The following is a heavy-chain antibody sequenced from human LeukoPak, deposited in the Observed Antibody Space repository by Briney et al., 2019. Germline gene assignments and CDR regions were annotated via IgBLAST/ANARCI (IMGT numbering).Heavy chain of an antibody. D-gene: IGHD6-13*01. CDR1: GFTFSDYY. Sequence: PGGSLRLSCAASGFTFSDYYMSGIRQAPGKGLEWVSYISSSGSTIYYADSVKGRFTISRDNAKNSLYLQMNSQRAEDTAVYYCARDSGSSSWNYYYRMDVWGQGTTVTVSS. CDR3: ARDSGSSSWNYYYRMDV. J-gene: IGHJ6*02. V-gene: IGHV3-11*01. CDR2: ISSSGSTI.